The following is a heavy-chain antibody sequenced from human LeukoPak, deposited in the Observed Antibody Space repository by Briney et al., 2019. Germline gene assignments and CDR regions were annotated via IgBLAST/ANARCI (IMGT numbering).Heavy chain of an antibody. CDR1: GYTFTSYG. D-gene: IGHD6-19*01. J-gene: IGHJ6*02. CDR2: ISAYNGNT. CDR3: ARDGEYSSGWYTYYYYGMDV. Sequence: ASVKVSCKASGYTFTSYGISRVRQAPGQGLEWTGSISAYNGNTNYAQKLQGRVTMTTDTSTSTAYMELRSLRSDDTAVYYCARDGEYSSGWYTYYYYGMDVWGQGTTVTVSS. V-gene: IGHV1-18*01.